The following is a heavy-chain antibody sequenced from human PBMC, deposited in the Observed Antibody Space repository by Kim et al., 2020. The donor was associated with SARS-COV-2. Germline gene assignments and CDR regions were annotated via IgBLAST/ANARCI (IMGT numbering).Heavy chain of an antibody. CDR2: LVPSNGNT. CDR3: ARGSFIGYGSSTSCQAAFDI. D-gene: IGHD2-2*01. V-gene: IGHV1-18*01. Sequence: GWLVPSNGNTTYAQKLQGKVTITTDTSKRTAYMELRSLRSDDTAVYYCARGSFIGYGSSTSCQAAFDIWGQGTMVTVSS. J-gene: IGHJ3*02.